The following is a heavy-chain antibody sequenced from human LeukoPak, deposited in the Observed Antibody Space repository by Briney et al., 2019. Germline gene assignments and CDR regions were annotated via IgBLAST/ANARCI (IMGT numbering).Heavy chain of an antibody. CDR3: ARHWTYYYDSSGYYHDAFDI. D-gene: IGHD3-22*01. J-gene: IGHJ3*02. CDR2: IYYSGST. CDR1: RGSISSSSYY. V-gene: IGHV4-39*01. Sequence: SGTLSLTRTVSRGSISSSSYYWGWIRQPPGKGLEWIGSIYYSGSTYYNPSLKSRVTISVDTSKNQFSLKMSSVTAEDTAVYYCARHWTYYYDSSGYYHDAFDIWGQGTMVTVSS.